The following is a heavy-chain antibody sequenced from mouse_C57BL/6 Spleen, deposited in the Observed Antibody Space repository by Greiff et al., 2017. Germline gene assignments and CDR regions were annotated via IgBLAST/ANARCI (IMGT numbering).Heavy chain of an antibody. CDR2: IYPGSGNT. Sequence: VQLQQSGAELVRPGASVKLSCKASGYTFTDYYINWVKQRPGQGLEWIARIYPGSGNTYYNEKFKGKATLTAEKSSSTAYMQLSSLTSEDSAVYFCARSIYYYGSPHWYFDVWGTGTTVTVSS. V-gene: IGHV1-76*01. CDR3: ARSIYYYGSPHWYFDV. D-gene: IGHD1-1*01. CDR1: GYTFTDYY. J-gene: IGHJ1*03.